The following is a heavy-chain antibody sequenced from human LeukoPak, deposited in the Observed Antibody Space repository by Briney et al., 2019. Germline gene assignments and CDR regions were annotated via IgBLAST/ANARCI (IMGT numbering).Heavy chain of an antibody. Sequence: GAPVKVSCKASGYTFTGYYMHWVRQAPGQGLEWMGWINPSSGGTNYAQKFQGRVTMTRDMSTSTVYMELSSLRSEDTAVYYCARPVVRVNRYDAFDIWGQGTMVTVSS. V-gene: IGHV1-2*02. D-gene: IGHD3-10*01. CDR3: ARPVVRVNRYDAFDI. J-gene: IGHJ3*02. CDR2: INPSSGGT. CDR1: GYTFTGYY.